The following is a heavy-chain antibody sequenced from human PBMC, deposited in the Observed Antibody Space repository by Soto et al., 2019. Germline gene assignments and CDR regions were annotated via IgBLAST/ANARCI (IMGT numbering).Heavy chain of an antibody. V-gene: IGHV3-11*01. J-gene: IGHJ5*02. CDR3: VRVGYAYGNDP. D-gene: IGHD3-10*01. CDR2: ISSSGATI. CDR1: GFTFSDYY. Sequence: SGGSLRLSCAASGFTFSDYYMSWIRQAPGKGLEWISYISSSGATIYYADSVKGRFTTSRDNANNSLFLKMNSLRAEDTAVYYCVRVGYAYGNDPWGQGTLVTVSS.